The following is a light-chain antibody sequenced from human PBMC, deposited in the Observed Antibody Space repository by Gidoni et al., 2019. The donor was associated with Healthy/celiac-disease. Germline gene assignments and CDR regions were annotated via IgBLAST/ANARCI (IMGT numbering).Light chain of an antibody. Sequence: SYVLTQPPSVSVAPGQTARITWGGNNIGSKSVHWYQQKRGQAPVLVVYDYSDRPSGIPERFSGSNSGNPATLTISMVEAGDEADYYCQVWDSSSDVVFGGGTKLTVL. V-gene: IGLV3-21*02. J-gene: IGLJ2*01. CDR2: DYS. CDR1: NIGSKS. CDR3: QVWDSSSDVV.